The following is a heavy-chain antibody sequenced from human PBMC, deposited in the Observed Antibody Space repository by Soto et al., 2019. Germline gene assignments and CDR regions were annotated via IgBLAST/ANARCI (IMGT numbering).Heavy chain of an antibody. CDR3: ARSIVVVTALDY. V-gene: IGHV1-3*01. CDR1: GYTFTSYA. CDR2: IYAGNGNT. D-gene: IGHD2-21*02. J-gene: IGHJ4*02. Sequence: GASVKVSCKASGYTFTSYAMHWVRQAPGQRLEWMGWIYAGNGNTKYSQKFQGRVTITRDTSASTAYMELSSLRSEDTAVYYCARSIVVVTALDYWGQGTLVTVPQ.